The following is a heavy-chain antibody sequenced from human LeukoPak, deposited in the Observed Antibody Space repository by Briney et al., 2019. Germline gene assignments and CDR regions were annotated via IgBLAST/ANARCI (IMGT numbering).Heavy chain of an antibody. V-gene: IGHV3-30*01. CDR1: GFTFSSYA. CDR2: ISYDGSNK. Sequence: PGGSLRLSCAASGFTFSSYAMHWVRQAPGKGLEWVAVISYDGSNKYYADSVKCRFTISRDNSKNTLYLQMNSLRAEDTAAYYCARSEGYFDYWGQGTLVTVSS. J-gene: IGHJ4*02. CDR3: ARSEGYFDY.